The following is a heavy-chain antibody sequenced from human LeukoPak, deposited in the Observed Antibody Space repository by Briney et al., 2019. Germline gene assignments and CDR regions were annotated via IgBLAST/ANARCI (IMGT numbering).Heavy chain of an antibody. Sequence: PGGSLRLSCAVSGFTFSSYSMNWVRQAPGKGLEWVSSISSSSSTIYYAASVKSRFTISRDNAKNSLYLQMNSLRAEDTAVYYCARVPEGTIFGVLISPYYYYYMDVWGKGTTVTVSS. V-gene: IGHV3-48*01. D-gene: IGHD3-3*01. J-gene: IGHJ6*03. CDR3: ARVPEGTIFGVLISPYYYYYMDV. CDR2: ISSSSSTI. CDR1: GFTFSSYS.